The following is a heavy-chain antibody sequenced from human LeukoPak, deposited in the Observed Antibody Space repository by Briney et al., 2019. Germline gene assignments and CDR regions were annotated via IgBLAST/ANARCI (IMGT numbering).Heavy chain of an antibody. Sequence: GGSLRLSCAASGFTFSSYAMHWVRQAPGKGLEWVAVISYDGSNKYYADSVKGRFTISRDNSKNTLYLQMNSLRAEDTAVYYCARDAEERPTITAHYGAFDIWGQGTTVTVSS. CDR1: GFTFSSYA. V-gene: IGHV3-30-3*01. J-gene: IGHJ3*02. CDR2: ISYDGSNK. D-gene: IGHD6-25*01. CDR3: ARDAEERPTITAHYGAFDI.